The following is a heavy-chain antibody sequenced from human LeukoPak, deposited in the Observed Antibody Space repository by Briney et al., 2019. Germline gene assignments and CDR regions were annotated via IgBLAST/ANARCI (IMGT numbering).Heavy chain of an antibody. CDR3: ARDMYSGSQFFDY. D-gene: IGHD1-26*01. V-gene: IGHV3-30*03. Sequence: GGSLRLSCAASGFTFSSYGMHWVRQAPGKGLEWVAVISYDGSNKYYADSVKGRFTISRDNSKNTLYLQMNSLRAEDTAVYYCARDMYSGSQFFDYWGQGTLVTVSS. J-gene: IGHJ4*02. CDR1: GFTFSSYG. CDR2: ISYDGSNK.